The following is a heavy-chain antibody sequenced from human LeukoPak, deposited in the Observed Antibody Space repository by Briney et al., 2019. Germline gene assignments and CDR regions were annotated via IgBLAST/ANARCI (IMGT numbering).Heavy chain of an antibody. CDR3: ARGPATMVRGLSFYFYYDMDV. D-gene: IGHD3-10*01. J-gene: IGHJ6*02. Sequence: PSGTLSLTCTVSGGSIRSSTWWTWVRQPPGKGLEWIGEIYHSGNTNYNPSLKSRVTISMDKSKNQFSLKLTSVTAADTAVYFCARGPATMVRGLSFYFYYDMDVWGQGTTVTVSS. V-gene: IGHV4-4*02. CDR2: IYHSGNT. CDR1: GGSIRSSTW.